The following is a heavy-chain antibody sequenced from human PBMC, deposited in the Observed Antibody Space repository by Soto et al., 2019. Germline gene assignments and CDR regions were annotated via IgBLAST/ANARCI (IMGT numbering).Heavy chain of an antibody. Sequence: PSETLSLTCPFSGFSISSGGYYWSWIRQHPGKGLEWIGYIYYSGSTYYNPSLKSRVTISVDTSKNQFSLKLSSVTAADTAVYYCASHTVVVVAAPRGEYFQHWGQGTLVTVSS. D-gene: IGHD2-15*01. CDR1: GFSISSGGYY. V-gene: IGHV4-31*03. CDR2: IYYSGST. J-gene: IGHJ1*01. CDR3: ASHTVVVVAAPRGEYFQH.